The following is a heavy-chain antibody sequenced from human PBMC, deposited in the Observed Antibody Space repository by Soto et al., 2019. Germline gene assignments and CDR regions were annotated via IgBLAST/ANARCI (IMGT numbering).Heavy chain of an antibody. Sequence: EVQLVESGGVVVQPGGSLRLSCAASGFTFDDYTMHWVRQAPGKGLEWVSLISWDGGSTYYADSVKGRFTISRDNSKNSLYLQMNSLRTEDTALYYCAKDKVAAAGPDYYYGMDVWGQGTTVTVSS. J-gene: IGHJ6*02. V-gene: IGHV3-43*01. CDR3: AKDKVAAAGPDYYYGMDV. D-gene: IGHD6-13*01. CDR1: GFTFDDYT. CDR2: ISWDGGST.